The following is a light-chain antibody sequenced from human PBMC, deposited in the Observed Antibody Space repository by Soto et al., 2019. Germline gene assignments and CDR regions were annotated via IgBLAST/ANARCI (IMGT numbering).Light chain of an antibody. CDR3: QQYDNLPLT. Sequence: DIQMTQSPSSLSASVGDRVTITCQASQDISNYLNWYQQHPRKDPKLLIYDASNLETGVPSRFSGSGSGTDFTFTISSLQPEDIAPSYCQQYDNLPLTFGGGTKVEIK. CDR2: DAS. J-gene: IGKJ4*01. V-gene: IGKV1-33*01. CDR1: QDISNY.